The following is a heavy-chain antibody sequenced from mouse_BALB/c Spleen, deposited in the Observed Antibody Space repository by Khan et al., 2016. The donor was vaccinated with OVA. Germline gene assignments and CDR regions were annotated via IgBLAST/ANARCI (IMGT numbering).Heavy chain of an antibody. CDR1: GYTFTDFT. J-gene: IGHJ3*01. CDR2: ISTYYGDA. Sequence: QVQLKQSGAELVRPGVSVKISCKGSGYTFTDFTMHWVKQSHSMSLEWIGVISTYYGDATYNQKFKDKATMTVDKSSSTAYMELARLTSEDSAIYYCTRGGGGDRFAYWGRGTLVTVSA. V-gene: IGHV1S137*01. CDR3: TRGGGGDRFAY.